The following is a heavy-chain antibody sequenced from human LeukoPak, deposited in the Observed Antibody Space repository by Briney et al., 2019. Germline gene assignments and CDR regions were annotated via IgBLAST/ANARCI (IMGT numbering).Heavy chain of an antibody. J-gene: IGHJ4*02. D-gene: IGHD3-10*01. CDR3: AREGTRTMVRGVSGNHLDY. Sequence: GGSLRPSCAASGFTVNSNYMSWVRQAPGKGLEWVSVIYSGGSTYYADSVKGRFTISRDNSKNTLYLQMNSLRAEDTAVYYCAREGTRTMVRGVSGNHLDYWGQGTLVTVSS. V-gene: IGHV3-66*01. CDR1: GFTVNSNY. CDR2: IYSGGST.